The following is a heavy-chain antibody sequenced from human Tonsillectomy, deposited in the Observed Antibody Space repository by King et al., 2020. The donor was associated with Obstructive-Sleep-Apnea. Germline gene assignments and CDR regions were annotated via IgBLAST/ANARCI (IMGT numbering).Heavy chain of an antibody. CDR2: TSYDGTKK. Sequence: VQLVESGGGVFQPGRSLRLSCSASRFTFETYAIHWVRQAPGKGLDWIGITSYDGTKKSYSDSFKVRLTISRDNSKNTVYLQMNSLGLEDTAKYYCARSSYRDSWYPPDYWGQGTLVTVSS. D-gene: IGHD6-13*01. CDR3: ARSSYRDSWYPPDY. CDR1: RFTFETYA. J-gene: IGHJ4*02. V-gene: IGHV3-30*04.